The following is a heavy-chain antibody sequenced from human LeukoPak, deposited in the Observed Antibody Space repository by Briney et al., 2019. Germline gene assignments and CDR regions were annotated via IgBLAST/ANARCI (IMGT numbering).Heavy chain of an antibody. V-gene: IGHV3-21*01. CDR2: ISSSSSYI. Sequence: GGSLRLSCAASGFTFSSYSMNWVRQAPGKGLEWVSSISSSSSYIYYADSVKGRFTISRDNAKNSLYLQMNSLRAEDTAVYYCARESWLPNGFDPWGQGTLVTVSS. CDR1: GFTFSSYS. D-gene: IGHD5-12*01. CDR3: ARESWLPNGFDP. J-gene: IGHJ5*02.